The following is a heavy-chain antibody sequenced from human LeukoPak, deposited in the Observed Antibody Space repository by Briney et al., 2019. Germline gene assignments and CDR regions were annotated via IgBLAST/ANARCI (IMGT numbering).Heavy chain of an antibody. CDR3: AKGRGLVGATDFDY. CDR2: ISWNSGSI. J-gene: IGHJ4*02. CDR1: GFTFDDYA. V-gene: IGHV3-9*01. Sequence: GGSMRLSCAASGFTFDDYAMHWVRQAPGKGLEWVSGISWNSGSIGYADSVKGRFTISRDNSKNTLYLQMNSLRAEDTAVYYCAKGRGLVGATDFDYWGQGTLVTVSS. D-gene: IGHD1-26*01.